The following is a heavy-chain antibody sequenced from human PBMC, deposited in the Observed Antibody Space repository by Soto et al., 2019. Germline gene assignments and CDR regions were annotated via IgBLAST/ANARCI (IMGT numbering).Heavy chain of an antibody. CDR3: ARAGPGTLDDLYFDY. J-gene: IGHJ4*02. D-gene: IGHD1-26*01. Sequence: GGSLRLSCAASGFTFSSYWMSWVRQAPGKGLEWVANIKQDGSEKYYVDSVKGRFTISRDNAKNSLYLQMNSLRAEDTAVYYCARAGPGTLDDLYFDYWGQGTLVTVSS. CDR1: GFTFSSYW. V-gene: IGHV3-7*03. CDR2: IKQDGSEK.